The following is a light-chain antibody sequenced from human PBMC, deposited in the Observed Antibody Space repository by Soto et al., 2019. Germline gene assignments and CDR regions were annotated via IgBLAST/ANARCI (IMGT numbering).Light chain of an antibody. J-gene: IGKJ1*01. CDR3: QQYGTSPQT. CDR1: QSIITW. V-gene: IGKV1-5*01. CDR2: DAS. Sequence: DLNTTKSPSTLSTSVGDRVTITCLASQSIITWFAWYQHKPGKAPRLLIYDASSLESGVPSRFSGSGSGTDFTLTISRLEPEDFAVYYCQQYGTSPQTFGQGTKVDIK.